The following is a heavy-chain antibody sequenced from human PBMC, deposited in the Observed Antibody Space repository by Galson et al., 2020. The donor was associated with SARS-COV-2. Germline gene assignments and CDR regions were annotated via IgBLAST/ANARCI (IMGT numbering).Heavy chain of an antibody. J-gene: IGHJ5*02. Sequence: ASVKVSCKVSGYTLTELSMHWVRQAPGKGLEWMGGFDPEDGEPIYAQTFQGRVTMTEDTSTDTAYMELSSLRSEDTAVYYCATGPGIAAAGTNWFDPWGQGTLVTISS. CDR2: FDPEDGEP. D-gene: IGHD6-13*01. CDR3: ATGPGIAAAGTNWFDP. CDR1: GYTLTELS. V-gene: IGHV1-24*01.